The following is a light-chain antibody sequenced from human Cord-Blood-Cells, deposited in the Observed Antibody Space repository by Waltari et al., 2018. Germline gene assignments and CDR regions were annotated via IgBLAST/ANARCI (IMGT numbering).Light chain of an antibody. V-gene: IGKV2-28*01. CDR3: MQALQTPYS. CDR2: LGS. CDR1: QSLLHSNGYNY. J-gene: IGKJ2*03. Sequence: DIVMTQSPLSLPVTPGEPASISCRSSQSLLHSNGYNYLDWYLQKPGQSPQLLIYLGSNRADGVPDRLSGSGAGTDFTLKISRVEAEDVGVYYCMQALQTPYSFGQGTKLEIK.